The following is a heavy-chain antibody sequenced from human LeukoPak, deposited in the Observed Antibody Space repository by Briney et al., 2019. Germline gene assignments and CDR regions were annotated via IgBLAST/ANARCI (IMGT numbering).Heavy chain of an antibody. V-gene: IGHV3-20*04. CDR1: GFTFSSYG. Sequence: GGSLRLSCAASGFTFSSYGMSWVRQAPGKGLEWVSGINWNGGSTGYADSVKGRFTISRDNAKNSLYLQMNSLRAEDTALYYCARGRGSTYYYDSSDDAFDIWGQGTMVTVSS. D-gene: IGHD3-22*01. CDR2: INWNGGST. J-gene: IGHJ3*02. CDR3: ARGRGSTYYYDSSDDAFDI.